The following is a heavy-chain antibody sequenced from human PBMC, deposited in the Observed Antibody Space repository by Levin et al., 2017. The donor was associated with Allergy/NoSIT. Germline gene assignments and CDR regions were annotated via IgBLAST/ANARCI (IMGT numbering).Heavy chain of an antibody. D-gene: IGHD6-6*01. Sequence: GASVKVSCKVSGYTLTELSMHWVRQAPGKGLEWMGGFDPEDGETIYAQKFQGRVTMTEDTSTDTAYMELSSLRSEDTAVYYCATAFGTIAARSGTSYGMDVWGQGTTVTVSS. J-gene: IGHJ6*02. CDR3: ATAFGTIAARSGTSYGMDV. V-gene: IGHV1-24*01. CDR2: FDPEDGET. CDR1: GYTLTELS.